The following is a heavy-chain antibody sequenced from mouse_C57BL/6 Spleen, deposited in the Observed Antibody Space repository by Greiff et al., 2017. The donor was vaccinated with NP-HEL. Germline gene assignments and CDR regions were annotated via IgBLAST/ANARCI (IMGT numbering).Heavy chain of an antibody. D-gene: IGHD1-1*01. CDR3: ARNLYYGSYWYFDV. V-gene: IGHV1-53*01. Sequence: QVQLQQPGTELVKPGASVKLSCKASGYTFTSYWMHWVKQRPGQGLEWIGNINPSNGGTNYNEKFKSKATLTVDKSSSTAYMQLSSLTSEDSAVYYCARNLYYGSYWYFDVWGTGTTVTVSS. J-gene: IGHJ1*03. CDR2: INPSNGGT. CDR1: GYTFTSYW.